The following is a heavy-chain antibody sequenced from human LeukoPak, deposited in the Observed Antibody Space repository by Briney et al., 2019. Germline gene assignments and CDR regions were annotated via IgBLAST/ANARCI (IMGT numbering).Heavy chain of an antibody. V-gene: IGHV3-53*01. CDR1: GFLVSNNY. Sequence: PGGSLRLSCAASGFLVSNNYVSWVRQAPGKGLEWVSVIYSGGSTYYADSGKGRFTISRDNSKNTLYLQMNSLRAEDTAVCYCARGTGSRGYNWFDPWGQGTLVTVSS. J-gene: IGHJ5*02. D-gene: IGHD1-1*01. CDR2: IYSGGST. CDR3: ARGTGSRGYNWFDP.